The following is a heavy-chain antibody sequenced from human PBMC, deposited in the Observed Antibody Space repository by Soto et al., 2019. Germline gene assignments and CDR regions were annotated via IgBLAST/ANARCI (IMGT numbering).Heavy chain of an antibody. D-gene: IGHD2-2*03. J-gene: IGHJ4*02. CDR2: VSGTGGST. V-gene: IGHV3-23*01. CDR3: AKSTVGYWAQFDY. CDR1: GITFGGHA. Sequence: GGSLRLSCAATGITFGGHAMSWVRQAPGKGLEWVSSVSGTGGSTYYADSVKGRFTISRDNSKNTLYLQMNSLRAEDTAVYYCAKSTVGYWAQFDYWGQGTLVTVSS.